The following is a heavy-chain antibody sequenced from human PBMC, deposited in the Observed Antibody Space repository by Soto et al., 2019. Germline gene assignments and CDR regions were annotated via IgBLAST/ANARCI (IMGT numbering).Heavy chain of an antibody. CDR3: ARSSSGYYYGMDV. V-gene: IGHV3-66*01. D-gene: IGHD3-22*01. J-gene: IGHJ6*02. CDR2: IYSGGST. CDR1: GFTVSSNY. Sequence: GGSLRLSCAASGFTVSSNYMSWVRQAPGKGLEWVSVIYSGGSTYYADSVKGRFTNSRDNSKNTLYLQMNSLRAEDTAVYYCARSSSGYYYGMDVWGQGTTVTVSS.